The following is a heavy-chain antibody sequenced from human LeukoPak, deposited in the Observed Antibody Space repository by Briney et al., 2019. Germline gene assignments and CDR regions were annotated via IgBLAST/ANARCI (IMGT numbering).Heavy chain of an antibody. CDR1: GYTFTGYY. Sequence: GASVKVSCKASGYTFTGYYMHWVRQAPGQGLEWMGWINPNSGGTNYAQKFQGRVTMTRDTSISTAYMELSRLRSDDTAVYYCARERHTRWGYYGLGSYYQNWFDPWGQGTLVTVSS. V-gene: IGHV1-2*02. D-gene: IGHD3-10*01. CDR3: ARERHTRWGYYGLGSYYQNWFDP. J-gene: IGHJ5*02. CDR2: INPNSGGT.